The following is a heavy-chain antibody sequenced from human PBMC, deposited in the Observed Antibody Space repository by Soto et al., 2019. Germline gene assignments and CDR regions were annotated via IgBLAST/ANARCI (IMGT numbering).Heavy chain of an antibody. CDR3: ASSGQLSPDAFDI. CDR2: ISSSSSYT. Sequence: PGGSLRLSCAASGFTFSDYYMSWIRQAPGKGLEWVSYISSSSSYTNYADSVKGRFTISRDNAKNSLYLQMNSLRAEDTAVYYCASSGQLSPDAFDIWGQGTMVTVSS. V-gene: IGHV3-11*06. CDR1: GFTFSDYY. J-gene: IGHJ3*02. D-gene: IGHD3-10*01.